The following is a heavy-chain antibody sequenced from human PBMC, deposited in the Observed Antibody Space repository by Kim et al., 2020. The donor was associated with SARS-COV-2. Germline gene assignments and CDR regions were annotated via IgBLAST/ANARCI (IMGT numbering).Heavy chain of an antibody. D-gene: IGHD5-12*01. V-gene: IGHV4-34*01. CDR3: ARGRKGYSGYKIDY. Sequence: NPSRKSRVTISVDTSKNQFSLKLSSVTAADTAVYYCARGRKGYSGYKIDYWGQGTLVTVSS. J-gene: IGHJ4*02.